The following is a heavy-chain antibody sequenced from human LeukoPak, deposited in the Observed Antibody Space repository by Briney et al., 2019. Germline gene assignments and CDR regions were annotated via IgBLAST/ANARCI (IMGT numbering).Heavy chain of an antibody. D-gene: IGHD3/OR15-3a*01. CDR3: ARGSHDFRTGPHPFDP. Sequence: SETLSLTCTVSGGSISSFYWSWIRQPPGKGLEWIGYISYSGKTNYNPSLKGRVTISLDTSKNQFSLSLSSVNAADTAMYYCARGSHDFRTGPHPFDPWGQGALVTVSS. CDR1: GGSISSFY. J-gene: IGHJ5*02. CDR2: ISYSGKT. V-gene: IGHV4-59*01.